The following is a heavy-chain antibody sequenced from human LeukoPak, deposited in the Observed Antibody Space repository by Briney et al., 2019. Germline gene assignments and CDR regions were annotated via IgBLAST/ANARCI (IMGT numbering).Heavy chain of an antibody. CDR3: ARDGVGTYDY. CDR2: INPNNGDT. D-gene: IGHD1-26*01. CDR1: GYTFTDYY. J-gene: IGHJ4*02. V-gene: IGHV1-2*02. Sequence: GASVKVSCKASGYTFTDYYIHWLRQAPGQGLEWMGWINPNNGDTNYAQRFQGIVTMTRDTSISTAYMELSTLTSDDTAVYYCARDGVGTYDYWGQGTLVTVSS.